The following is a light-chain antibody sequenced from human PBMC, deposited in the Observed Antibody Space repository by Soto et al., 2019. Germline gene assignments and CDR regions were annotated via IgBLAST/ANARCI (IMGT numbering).Light chain of an antibody. Sequence: EIVLTQSPATLSLSPGERATLSCRASQSISSYLAWYQQKPGQAPRLLIYDASNRATAIPARLSGSGSGTDFTLTISSLEPEDFALYYCQQRSNWPRTFGQGTKV. CDR1: QSISSY. J-gene: IGKJ1*01. CDR3: QQRSNWPRT. V-gene: IGKV3-11*01. CDR2: DAS.